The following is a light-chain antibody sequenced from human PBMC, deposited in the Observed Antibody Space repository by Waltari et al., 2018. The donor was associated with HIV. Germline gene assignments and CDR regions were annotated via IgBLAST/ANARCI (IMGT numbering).Light chain of an antibody. J-gene: IGKJ3*01. Sequence: EAVMTQSPATLSVSPGERATLSCKASQSVSSNLAWYQQKPGQAPSVLIYDASTRATGIPARFSGSGSGTEFTLTISSLQSEDFAIYYCQEYNKWPFTFGPGTKVDIK. V-gene: IGKV3-15*01. CDR2: DAS. CDR1: QSVSSN. CDR3: QEYNKWPFT.